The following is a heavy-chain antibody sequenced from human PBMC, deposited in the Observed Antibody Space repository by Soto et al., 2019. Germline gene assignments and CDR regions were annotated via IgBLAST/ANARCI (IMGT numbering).Heavy chain of an antibody. Sequence: EVKLVESGGGLVQPGGSLRLSCAVSGFTLSDYYIDWVRQAPGKGLEWLARSRDKANSFSTDYAASVKGRLSISRDDSESSVFLQMNSLRTEYTALYYCARTKSYGAYDVLGQGTVVIVTS. CDR1: GFTLSDYY. CDR3: ARTKSYGAYDV. J-gene: IGHJ3*01. V-gene: IGHV3-72*01. CDR2: SRDKANSFST. D-gene: IGHD3-10*01.